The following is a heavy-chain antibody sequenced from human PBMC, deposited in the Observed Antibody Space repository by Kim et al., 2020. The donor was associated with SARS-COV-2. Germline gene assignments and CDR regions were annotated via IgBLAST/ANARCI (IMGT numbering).Heavy chain of an antibody. V-gene: IGHV3-64*02. D-gene: IGHD2-21*02. Sequence: GGSLRLSCAASGFPFSTYAMQWVRQAPGKGLEYVSAISTNGDRTNYADSVKGRFTVSRDNSKNTLYLQLGSLRPEDMAVYYCAGVWHNSDSDCYFFDYW. J-gene: IGHJ4*01. CDR1: GFPFSTYA. CDR3: AGVWHNSDSDCYFFDY. CDR2: ISTNGDRT.